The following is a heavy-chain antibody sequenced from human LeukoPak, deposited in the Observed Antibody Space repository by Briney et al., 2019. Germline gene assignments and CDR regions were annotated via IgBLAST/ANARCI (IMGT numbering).Heavy chain of an antibody. Sequence: PGGSLRLSCAASGFTFSSYDMHWVRQATGKGLEWVSAIGTAGDTYYPGSVKGRFTISRENAKNSLYLQMNSLRAGDTAVYYCARDIQSSSWYGRYYGMDVWGQGTTVTVSS. D-gene: IGHD6-13*01. J-gene: IGHJ6*02. V-gene: IGHV3-13*01. CDR3: ARDIQSSSWYGRYYGMDV. CDR2: IGTAGDT. CDR1: GFTFSSYD.